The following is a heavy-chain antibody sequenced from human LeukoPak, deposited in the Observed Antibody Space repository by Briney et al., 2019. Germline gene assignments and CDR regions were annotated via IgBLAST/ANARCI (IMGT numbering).Heavy chain of an antibody. V-gene: IGHV3-48*03. CDR1: GFTFSSYE. D-gene: IGHD6-13*01. Sequence: GGSLRLSRAASGFTFSSYEMNWVRQAPGKGLEWVSYISSSGSTIYYADSAKGRFTISRDNAKNSLYLQMNSLRAEDTAVYYCARGGALRVSLDYWGQGTLVTVSS. CDR3: ARGGALRVSLDY. CDR2: ISSSGSTI. J-gene: IGHJ4*02.